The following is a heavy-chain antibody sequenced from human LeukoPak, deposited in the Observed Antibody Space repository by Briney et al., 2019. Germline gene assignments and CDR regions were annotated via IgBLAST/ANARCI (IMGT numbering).Heavy chain of an antibody. CDR2: IYSGGST. Sequence: PGGSLRLSCAASGFTVSSNYMSWVRQAPGKGLEWVSSIYSGGSTYYTDSVKGRFTISRDNSKNTLYLQVSSLRADDTAVYYCARDMGTTRLDLWGQGTLVTVSS. CDR3: ARDMGTTRLDL. J-gene: IGHJ5*02. D-gene: IGHD1-1*01. V-gene: IGHV3-66*01. CDR1: GFTVSSNY.